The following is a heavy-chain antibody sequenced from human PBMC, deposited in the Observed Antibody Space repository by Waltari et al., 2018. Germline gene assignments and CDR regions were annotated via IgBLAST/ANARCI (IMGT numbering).Heavy chain of an antibody. J-gene: IGHJ4*02. CDR2: SKSDGSST. Sequence: EVQLVESGGGLVQPGGSLRLSCAASGITFSRYWMHWVRQAPGKGLVWVSRSKSDGSSTSYADSVKGRFTISRDNAKNTLYLQMNSLRAEDTAVYYCATCYYYDSSGNYYVSDYWGQGTLVTVSS. D-gene: IGHD3-22*01. CDR3: ATCYYYDSSGNYYVSDY. CDR1: GITFSRYW. V-gene: IGHV3-74*01.